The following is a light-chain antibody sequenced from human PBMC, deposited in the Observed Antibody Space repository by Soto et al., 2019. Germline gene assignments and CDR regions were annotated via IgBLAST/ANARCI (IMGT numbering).Light chain of an antibody. CDR1: QSVGTY. V-gene: IGKV3-11*01. J-gene: IGKJ1*01. Sequence: EIVLTQSPATLSLSPGERATLSCRASQSVGTYLVWYQQKPGQAPRLLIYDASNRATGIPARFSGSGSGTDFPLTISSLGPEDFAVYYCQQRSEWPRTFGPGSKVEIK. CDR3: QQRSEWPRT. CDR2: DAS.